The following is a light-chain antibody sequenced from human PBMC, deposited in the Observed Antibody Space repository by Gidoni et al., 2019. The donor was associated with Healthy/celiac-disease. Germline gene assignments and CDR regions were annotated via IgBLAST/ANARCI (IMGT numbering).Light chain of an antibody. J-gene: IGKJ1*01. V-gene: IGKV1-39*01. CDR1: QRISSY. CDR2: AAS. CDR3: QQSYSTPRT. Sequence: DIQMTQSPSSLSASVGDRVTSTCRASQRISSYLNWYQQKPGKAPKLLIYAASSLQSGGPSRFRGSGSGTDFTLTISRLQPEDFATYYCQQSYSTPRTFGQGTKVEIK.